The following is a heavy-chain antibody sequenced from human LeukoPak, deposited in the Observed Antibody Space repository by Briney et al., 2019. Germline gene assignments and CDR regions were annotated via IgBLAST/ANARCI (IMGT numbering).Heavy chain of an antibody. Sequence: GGSLRLSCAASGFTFSSYGMHWVRQAPGKGLEWVSTIGSSGGSRYYADSVKGRFTISRDNSKNTLYLQMNSLRAEDTAVYYCAKAFRDGYNYPFDYWGQGTLVTVSS. CDR3: AKAFRDGYNYPFDY. CDR2: IGSSGGSR. V-gene: IGHV3-23*01. J-gene: IGHJ4*02. CDR1: GFTFSSYG. D-gene: IGHD5-24*01.